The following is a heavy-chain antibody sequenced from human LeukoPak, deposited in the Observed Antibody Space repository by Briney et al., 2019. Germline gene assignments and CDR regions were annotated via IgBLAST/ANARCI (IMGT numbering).Heavy chain of an antibody. V-gene: IGHV5-51*01. D-gene: IGHD3-22*01. CDR1: GYSFTNYW. CDR3: ARVLSDYYYDSSAYRSPSNDGRKYYHYMDV. Sequence: GESLKISCKGSGYSFTNYWIGWVRQMPGKGLEWMGIIYPGDSDTRYSPSFQGQVTISADKSISTAYLQWSGLKASDTAMYYCARVLSDYYYDSSAYRSPSNDGRKYYHYMDVSGKGTTVTVSS. CDR2: IYPGDSDT. J-gene: IGHJ6*03.